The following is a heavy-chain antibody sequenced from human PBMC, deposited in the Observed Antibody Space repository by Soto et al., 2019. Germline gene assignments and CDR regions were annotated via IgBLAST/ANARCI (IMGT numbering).Heavy chain of an antibody. CDR1: GGTFSSYA. CDR2: IIPIYGNT. CDR3: ARDYPGPTDAFDI. Sequence: SVKVSCKASGGTFSSYAISWVRQAPGQGLEWMGGIIPIYGNTNYAQKFQGRVTMTTDASTSTAYMELRSLRSDDTAVYYCARDYPGPTDAFDIWGQGTMVTVSS. J-gene: IGHJ3*02. V-gene: IGHV1-69*05.